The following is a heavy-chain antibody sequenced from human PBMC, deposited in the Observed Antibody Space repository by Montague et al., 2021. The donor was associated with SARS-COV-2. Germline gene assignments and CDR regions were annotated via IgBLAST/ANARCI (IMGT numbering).Heavy chain of an antibody. D-gene: IGHD3-3*01. V-gene: IGHV4-59*11. CDR2: IYYTGST. CDR1: GGSISSHY. Sequence: TLSLTCTVSGGSISSHYWTWIRQPPGKGLEWIGYIYYTGSTDYNPSLKSRVTISIDTSKNQFSLKLSSMTAADTAVYYCARWGEYYDSPYYYYAMDLWGQGTLVTVSS. CDR3: ARWGEYYDSPYYYYAMDL. J-gene: IGHJ5*02.